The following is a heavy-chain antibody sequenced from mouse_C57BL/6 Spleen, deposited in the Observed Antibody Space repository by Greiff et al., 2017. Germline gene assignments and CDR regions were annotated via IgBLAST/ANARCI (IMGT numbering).Heavy chain of an antibody. Sequence: QVQLKQSGPELVKPGASVKISCKASGYAFSSSWMNWVKQRPGKGLEWIGRIYPGDGDTNYNGKFKGKATLTADKSSSTAYMQLSSLTSEDSAVYFCARSEITTVVAKDWYFDVWGTGTTVTVSS. D-gene: IGHD1-1*01. J-gene: IGHJ1*03. CDR2: IYPGDGDT. CDR3: ARSEITTVVAKDWYFDV. V-gene: IGHV1-82*01. CDR1: GYAFSSSW.